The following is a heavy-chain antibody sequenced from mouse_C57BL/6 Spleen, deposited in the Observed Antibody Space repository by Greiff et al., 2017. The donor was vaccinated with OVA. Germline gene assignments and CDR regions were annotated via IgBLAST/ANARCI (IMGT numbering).Heavy chain of an antibody. J-gene: IGHJ1*03. CDR2: IGRGSSTI. V-gene: IGHV5-17*01. Sequence: EVHLVESGGGLVKPGGSLKLSCAASGFTFSDYGMHWVRQAPEKGLEWVAYIGRGSSTIYYADTVKGRFTFSRDNAKNTLFLQMTSLRAEDTAMYYGARGRYFDVWGTGTTVTVSS. CDR1: GFTFSDYG. CDR3: ARGRYFDV.